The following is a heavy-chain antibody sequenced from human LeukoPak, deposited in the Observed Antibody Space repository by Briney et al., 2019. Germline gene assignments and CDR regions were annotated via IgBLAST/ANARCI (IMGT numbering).Heavy chain of an antibody. J-gene: IGHJ5*02. D-gene: IGHD3-9*01. Sequence: SETLSLTCTVSGGSISSYYWSWIRQPPGKGLEWIGYIYYSGSTNYNPSLKSRVTISVDTSKNQFSLKPSSVTAADTAVYYCAREWAYYDILTGYYKANWFDPWGQGTLVTVSS. CDR1: GGSISSYY. CDR2: IYYSGST. V-gene: IGHV4-59*01. CDR3: AREWAYYDILTGYYKANWFDP.